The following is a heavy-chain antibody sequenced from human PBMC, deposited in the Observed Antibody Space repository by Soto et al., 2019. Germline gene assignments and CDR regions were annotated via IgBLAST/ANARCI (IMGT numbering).Heavy chain of an antibody. CDR3: VSAAKWELLFDY. Sequence: KTSETLSLTCTVSGGSISSSSYYWGWIRQPPGKGLEWIGSIYYSGSTYYNPSLKSRVTISVDTSKNQVSLKLFSVTAADTAVYYCVSAAKWELLFDYWGQGALVTVSS. D-gene: IGHD1-26*01. CDR1: GGSISSSSYY. V-gene: IGHV4-39*01. J-gene: IGHJ4*02. CDR2: IYYSGST.